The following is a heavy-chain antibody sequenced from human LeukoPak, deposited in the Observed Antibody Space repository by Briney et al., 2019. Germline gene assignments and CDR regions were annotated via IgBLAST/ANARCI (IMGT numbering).Heavy chain of an antibody. J-gene: IGHJ4*01. CDR1: GYTFTGYY. D-gene: IGHD2-2*01. Sequence: ASVKVSCKASGYTFTGYYMHWVRQAPGQGLEWMGWINPNSGGTNYAQKFQGWVTMTRDTSISTAYMELSRLRSDDTAVYYCAIDCSSTSCRELIDYWGQGTLVTVSS. CDR2: INPNSGGT. V-gene: IGHV1-2*04. CDR3: AIDCSSTSCRELIDY.